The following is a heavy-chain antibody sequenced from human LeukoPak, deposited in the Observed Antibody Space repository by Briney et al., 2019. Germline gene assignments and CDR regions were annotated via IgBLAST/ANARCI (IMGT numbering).Heavy chain of an antibody. V-gene: IGHV4-59*12. Sequence: SETLSLTCTVSGGSISSYYWSWIRQPPGKGLEWIGYIYYSGSTNYNPSLKSRVTISVDTSKNQFSLKLSSVTAADTAVYYCARDLAVAGWFDPWGQGTLVTVSS. J-gene: IGHJ5*02. D-gene: IGHD6-19*01. CDR1: GGSISSYY. CDR3: ARDLAVAGWFDP. CDR2: IYYSGST.